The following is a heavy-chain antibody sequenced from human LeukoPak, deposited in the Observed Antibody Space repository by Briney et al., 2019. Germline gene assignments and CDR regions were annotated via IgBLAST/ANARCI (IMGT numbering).Heavy chain of an antibody. V-gene: IGHV3-7*01. CDR2: IKQNGSLK. CDR1: GFTFSNHW. D-gene: IGHD3-22*01. J-gene: IGHJ4*02. CDR3: TRDLQYYDTSGYVAPLIDY. Sequence: GGSLRLSCAASGFTFSNHWMSWVRQAPGKGLEWVANIKQNGSLKYYVDSVKGRFTISRDNAENSLYLQLNSLRAEDTAVYYCTRDLQYYDTSGYVAPLIDYWGQGTLVTVSS.